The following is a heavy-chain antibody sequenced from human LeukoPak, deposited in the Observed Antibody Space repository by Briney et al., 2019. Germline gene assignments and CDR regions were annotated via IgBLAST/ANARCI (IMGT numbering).Heavy chain of an antibody. Sequence: PTGGSLRLSCVASGFTFSTYGIHWVRQAPGKGLEWVAFISDDGTNKYNADSVKGRFTISRDNSKNTLYLQMNSLRAEDTAVYYCARGRGGHFDYWGQGTLVTVSS. CDR2: ISDDGTNK. V-gene: IGHV3-30-3*01. D-gene: IGHD3-10*01. J-gene: IGHJ4*02. CDR3: ARGRGGHFDY. CDR1: GFTFSTYG.